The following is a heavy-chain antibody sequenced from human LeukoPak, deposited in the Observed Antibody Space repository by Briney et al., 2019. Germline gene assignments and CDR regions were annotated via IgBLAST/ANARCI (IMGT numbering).Heavy chain of an antibody. CDR3: ARVAAAGFFDY. Sequence: SETLSLTCTVSGVSISGNYWSWIRQPPGKGLEWIGSIYHSGSTYYNPSLKSRVTISVDTSKNQFSLKLSSVTAADTAVYYCARVAAAGFFDYWGQGTLVTVSS. V-gene: IGHV4-38-2*02. D-gene: IGHD6-13*01. CDR1: GVSISGNY. CDR2: IYHSGST. J-gene: IGHJ4*02.